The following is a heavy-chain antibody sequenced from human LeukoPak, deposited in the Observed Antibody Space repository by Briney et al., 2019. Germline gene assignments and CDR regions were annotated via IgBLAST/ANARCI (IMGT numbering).Heavy chain of an antibody. CDR2: INPNSGDT. Sequence: ASVKVSCKASGYTFTGYYMYWVRQAPGQGLEWMGWINPNSGDTNYAQKFQGRVTMTTDTSISTVYMELSRLGADDTAVYYCARRAGDYSHPYDYWGQGTLVTVS. J-gene: IGHJ4*02. V-gene: IGHV1-2*02. D-gene: IGHD3-22*01. CDR1: GYTFTGYY. CDR3: ARRAGDYSHPYDY.